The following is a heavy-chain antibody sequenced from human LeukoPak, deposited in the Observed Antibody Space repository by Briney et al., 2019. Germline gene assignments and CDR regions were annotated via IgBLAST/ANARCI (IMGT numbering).Heavy chain of an antibody. CDR3: AKSTPHYYGSGSRPYYYYGMDV. D-gene: IGHD3-10*01. J-gene: IGHJ6*02. V-gene: IGHV3-23*01. CDR1: GFTFSSYA. CDR2: ISGSGGST. Sequence: GSLRLSCAASGFTFSSYAMSWVRQAPGKGLEWVSAISGSGGSTYYADSVKGRFTISRDNSKNTLYLQMNSLRAEDTAVYYCAKSTPHYYGSGSRPYYYYGMDVWGQGTTVTVSS.